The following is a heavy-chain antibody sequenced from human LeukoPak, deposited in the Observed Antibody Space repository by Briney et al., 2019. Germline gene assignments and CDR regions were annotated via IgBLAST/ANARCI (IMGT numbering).Heavy chain of an antibody. CDR2: INPRGGST. V-gene: IGHV1-46*01. CDR3: AREVTMIVVVRDNWFDP. D-gene: IGHD3-22*01. J-gene: IGHJ5*02. Sequence: ASVKVSCKASGYTFTSYYMHWVRQAPGQGLEWMGIINPRGGSTSYAQKFQGRVTMTRDTSTSTVYMELSSLRSEDTAVYYCAREVTMIVVVRDNWFDPWGQGTLVTVSS. CDR1: GYTFTSYY.